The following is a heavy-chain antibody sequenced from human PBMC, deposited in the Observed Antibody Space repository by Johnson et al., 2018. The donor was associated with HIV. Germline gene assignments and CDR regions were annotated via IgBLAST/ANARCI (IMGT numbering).Heavy chain of an antibody. CDR3: ARVSNHAFDI. Sequence: LVESGGGVVQPGGSLRLSCAASGFTFSSYGMHWVRQAPGKGLEWVAFIRYDGSNKYYADSVKGRFTISRDNAKNSLYLKMNSLRAEDTAVYYCARVSNHAFDIWGQGTMVTVSS. V-gene: IGHV3-30*02. CDR2: IRYDGSNK. CDR1: GFTFSSYG. J-gene: IGHJ3*02.